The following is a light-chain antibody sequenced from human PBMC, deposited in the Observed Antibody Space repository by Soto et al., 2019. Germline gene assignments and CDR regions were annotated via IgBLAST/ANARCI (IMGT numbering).Light chain of an antibody. CDR2: LNSDGSH. Sequence: QLVLTQSPSASASLGASVKLTCTLSSGHSSYAIAWHQQQPEKGPRYLMKLNSDGSHSKGDGIPDRFSGSSSGAERYLTISSLQSEDEADYYCQTWGTGIHVFGGGTQQTVL. V-gene: IGLV4-69*01. J-gene: IGLJ7*01. CDR1: SGHSSYA. CDR3: QTWGTGIHV.